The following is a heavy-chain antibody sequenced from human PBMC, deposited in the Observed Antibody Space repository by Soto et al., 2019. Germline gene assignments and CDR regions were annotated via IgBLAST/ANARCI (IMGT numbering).Heavy chain of an antibody. V-gene: IGHV4-34*01. CDR1: GGSFSGYY. J-gene: IGHJ5*02. D-gene: IGHD6-6*01. Sequence: PSETLSLTCAVYGGSFSGYYWSWIRQPPGKGLEWIGEINHSGSTNYNPSLKSRVTISVDTSKNQFSLKLSSVTAADTAVYYCARALRKPGIADRRLGWFDPWGQGTLVTVSS. CDR2: INHSGST. CDR3: ARALRKPGIADRRLGWFDP.